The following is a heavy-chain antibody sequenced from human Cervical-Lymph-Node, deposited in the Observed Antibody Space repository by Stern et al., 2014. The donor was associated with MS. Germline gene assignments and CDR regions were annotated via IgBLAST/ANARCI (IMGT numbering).Heavy chain of an antibody. CDR1: GGSISSYY. CDR2: IYYSGST. V-gene: IGHV4-59*01. CDR3: AREMRAVTTLQFDP. Sequence: QLQLQESGPGLVKPSETLSLTCTVSGGSISSYYWSWIRQPPGKGLEWIGYIYYSGSTNYNPSLKSRVTISVDTSKNQFSLKLSSVTAADTAVYYCAREMRAVTTLQFDPWGQGTLVTVSS. J-gene: IGHJ5*02. D-gene: IGHD4-11*01.